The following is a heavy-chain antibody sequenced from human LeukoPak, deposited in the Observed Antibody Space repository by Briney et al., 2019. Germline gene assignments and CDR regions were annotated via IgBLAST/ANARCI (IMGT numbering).Heavy chain of an antibody. Sequence: GGSLRLSCAASGFTFSSYSMNWVRQAPGKGLEWVSSISSSSSYIYYADSVKGRFTISRDNAKNSLYLQMNSLRAEDTAVYYCARDDGPIVLMVYAITDPYYYYGMDVWGQGTTVTVSS. CDR3: ARDDGPIVLMVYAITDPYYYYGMDV. D-gene: IGHD2-8*01. CDR2: ISSSSSYI. J-gene: IGHJ6*02. V-gene: IGHV3-21*01. CDR1: GFTFSSYS.